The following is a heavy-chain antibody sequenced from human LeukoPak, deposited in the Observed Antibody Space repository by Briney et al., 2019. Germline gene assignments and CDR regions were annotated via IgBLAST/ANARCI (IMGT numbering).Heavy chain of an antibody. D-gene: IGHD3-3*01. CDR3: ARRYYDFWSGYYTDAFDI. V-gene: IGHV3-30-3*01. CDR2: ISYDGSNK. J-gene: IGHJ3*02. Sequence: GGSLRLSCAASGFTFSSYAMHWVRQAPGKGLEWVAVISYDGSNKYYADSVKGRFTISRDNSKNTLYLQMNSLRAEDTAVYYCARRYYDFWSGYYTDAFDIWGQGTMVTVSS. CDR1: GFTFSSYA.